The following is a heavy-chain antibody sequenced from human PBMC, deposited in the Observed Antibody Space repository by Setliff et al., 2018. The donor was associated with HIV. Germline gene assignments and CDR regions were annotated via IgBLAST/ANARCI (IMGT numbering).Heavy chain of an antibody. D-gene: IGHD6-19*01. J-gene: IGHJ4*01. CDR1: GYTFTSYP. CDR3: ARNQRDSSGWYAGNY. CDR2: INTSGGSA. Sequence: ASVKVSCKASGYTFTSYPMHWVRQAPGQGLEWMGVINTSGGSAGYAEKFRGRVTMTRDTSTSTVYMDLRNLRSEDTAVYYCARNQRDSSGWYAGNYWGHGTLVTVSS. V-gene: IGHV1-46*01.